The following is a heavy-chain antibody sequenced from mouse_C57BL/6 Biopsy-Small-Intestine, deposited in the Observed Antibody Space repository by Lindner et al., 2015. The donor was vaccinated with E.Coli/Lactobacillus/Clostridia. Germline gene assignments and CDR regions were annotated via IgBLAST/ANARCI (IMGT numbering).Heavy chain of an antibody. V-gene: IGHV2-9-1*01. Sequence: VQLQESGPGLVAPSQSLSITCTVSGFSLTSYAISWVRQPPGKGLEWLGVIWTGGGTNYNSALKSRLSISKDNSKSQVFLKMNSLQTDDTARYYCARNNYGSSPYYFDYWGQGTTLTVSS. CDR1: GFSLTSYA. D-gene: IGHD1-1*01. CDR3: ARNNYGSSPYYFDY. CDR2: IWTGGGT. J-gene: IGHJ2*01.